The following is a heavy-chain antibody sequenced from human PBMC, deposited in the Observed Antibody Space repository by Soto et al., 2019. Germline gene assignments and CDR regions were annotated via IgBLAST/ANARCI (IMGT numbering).Heavy chain of an antibody. Sequence: EVQLVESGGGLVQPGGSLRLSCAASGFTFSDHYMDWVRQAPGKGLEWVGRTRNKANSYTTEYAASVKGRFTISRDDSKSSLYLQMNSLKTEDTAVYYCASGLRRGSTLDYWGQGTLVTVSS. CDR2: TRNKANSYTT. D-gene: IGHD3-16*01. CDR3: ASGLRRGSTLDY. J-gene: IGHJ4*02. V-gene: IGHV3-72*01. CDR1: GFTFSDHY.